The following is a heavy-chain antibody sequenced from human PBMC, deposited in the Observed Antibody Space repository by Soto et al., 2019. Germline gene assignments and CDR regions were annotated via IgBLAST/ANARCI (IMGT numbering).Heavy chain of an antibody. D-gene: IGHD2-15*01. Sequence: QITLKESGPTLVKPTQTLTLTCTFSGFSVSTSGVGVAWIRQPPGKALEWLALIYWDDDKRYSPFLQSRVTTTKDTSKNQLFLTMTNMDPVDTATYYGAHKGGRGAGMDVWGQGTTVTVSS. J-gene: IGHJ6*02. CDR3: AHKGGRGAGMDV. CDR1: GFSVSTSGVG. CDR2: IYWDDDK. V-gene: IGHV2-5*02.